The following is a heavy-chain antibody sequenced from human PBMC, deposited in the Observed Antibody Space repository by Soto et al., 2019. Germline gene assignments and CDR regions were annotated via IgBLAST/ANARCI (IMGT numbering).Heavy chain of an antibody. CDR1: GGTFSSYA. CDR2: IIPIFGTA. D-gene: IGHD2-8*01. CDR3: ASGGDCTNGVCYTPYYYYCMDV. Sequence: QVQLVQSGAEVQKPGSSVKVSCKASGGTFSSYAISWVRQAPGQGLEWMGGIIPIFGTANYAQKFQGRVTITADESTSTAYMELSSLRCEDTAVYYCASGGDCTNGVCYTPYYYYCMDVWGQGTTVTVSS. V-gene: IGHV1-69*01. J-gene: IGHJ6*02.